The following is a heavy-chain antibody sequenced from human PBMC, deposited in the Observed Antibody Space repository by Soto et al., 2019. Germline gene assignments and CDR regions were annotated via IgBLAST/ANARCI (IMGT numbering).Heavy chain of an antibody. CDR2: IKSRTDGGTT. CDR3: PTDLPYFYEGSSYDH. Sequence: EVQLVESGGGLVKPGGSLRLSCAGAGFIFSNAWINWVRQAPGKGLEWVGRIKSRTDGGTTDYAAPVEGRFTISRNDPQNTEYLQMKSRKTGDTAVYYCPTDLPYFYEGSSYDHWSQGTLVTVSS. D-gene: IGHD3-22*01. CDR1: GFIFSNAW. V-gene: IGHV3-15*07. J-gene: IGHJ4*02.